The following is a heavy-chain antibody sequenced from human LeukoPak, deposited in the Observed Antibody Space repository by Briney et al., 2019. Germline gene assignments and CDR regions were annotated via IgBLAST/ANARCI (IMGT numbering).Heavy chain of an antibody. CDR3: ARGQTYGSGSYYSSWFDP. Sequence: GASVKVSCKASGYTFTSYDINWVRQATGQGLEWMGWMNPNSGNTGYAQKFQGRVTMTRNTSISTAYTELSSLRSEDTAVYYCARGQTYGSGSYYSSWFDPWGQGTLVTVSS. J-gene: IGHJ5*02. CDR2: MNPNSGNT. CDR1: GYTFTSYD. D-gene: IGHD3-10*01. V-gene: IGHV1-8*01.